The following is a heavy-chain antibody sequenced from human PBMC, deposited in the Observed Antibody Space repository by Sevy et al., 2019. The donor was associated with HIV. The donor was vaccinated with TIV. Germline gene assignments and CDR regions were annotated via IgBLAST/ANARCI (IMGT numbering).Heavy chain of an antibody. J-gene: IGHJ5*02. CDR3: ATNSRYFSGSTFYSAEGLFDP. CDR1: GYTLTELS. Sequence: ASVKVSCKVSGYTLTELSMHWVRQAPGKGLEWMGGFDHEDGETVYAQKFQGRVTVTEDTSTDTAYMELSSLRSEDTAVYYCATNSRYFSGSTFYSAEGLFDPWGQGTLVTVSS. CDR2: FDHEDGET. V-gene: IGHV1-24*01. D-gene: IGHD2-15*01.